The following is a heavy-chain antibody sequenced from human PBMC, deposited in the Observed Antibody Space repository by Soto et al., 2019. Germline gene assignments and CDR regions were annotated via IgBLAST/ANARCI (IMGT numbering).Heavy chain of an antibody. V-gene: IGHV1-18*01. CDR3: ARDMRQPWELLVGEFAY. J-gene: IGHJ4*02. CDR1: GYTFTSYG. D-gene: IGHD1-26*01. Sequence: QVQLVQSGAEVKKPGASVKVSCKASGYTFTSYGISWVRQAPGQGLEWMGWISAYNGNTNNAQKLQGRVTMTTDTSTSTANMELRSLRSDDTAVYYCARDMRQPWELLVGEFAYWGQGTLVTVSS. CDR2: ISAYNGNT.